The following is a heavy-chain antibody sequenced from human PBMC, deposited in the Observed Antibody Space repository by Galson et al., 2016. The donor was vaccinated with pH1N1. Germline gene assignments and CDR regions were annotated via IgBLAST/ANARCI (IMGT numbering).Heavy chain of an antibody. CDR3: ARLKWPGMGSDY. D-gene: IGHD5-12*01. Sequence: SLRLSCAASGFTFSSYSMNWVRQAPGKGLEWVASISRNGADTYYRDSMNGRFTIARDSAKSSVYLQMNSLRVEDTAVYYCARLKWPGMGSDYWGQGTVVTVSS. CDR1: GFTFSSYS. J-gene: IGHJ4*02. CDR2: ISRNGADT. V-gene: IGHV3-21*04.